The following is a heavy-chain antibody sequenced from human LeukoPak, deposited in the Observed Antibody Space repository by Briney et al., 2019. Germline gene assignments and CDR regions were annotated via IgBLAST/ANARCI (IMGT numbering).Heavy chain of an antibody. D-gene: IGHD5-12*01. J-gene: IGHJ4*02. CDR2: ISRSSSNI. CDR1: GFTFSDYY. CDR3: ARSGTGYEKAFFDY. Sequence: GGSLRLSCAASGFTFSDYYMSWIRQAPGKGLEWVSFISRSSSNINYADSVKGRFTISRDNAKNSLYLQMNSLRAEDTAVYYCARSGTGYEKAFFDYWGQGTLVTVSS. V-gene: IGHV3-11*06.